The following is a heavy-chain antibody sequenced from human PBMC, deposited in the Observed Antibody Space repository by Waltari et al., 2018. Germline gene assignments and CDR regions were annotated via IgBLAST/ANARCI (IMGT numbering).Heavy chain of an antibody. CDR3: AREGHDYSNHPWFDP. CDR1: GGSISSGDYY. CDR2: IYYSGRT. D-gene: IGHD4-4*01. J-gene: IGHJ5*02. V-gene: IGHV4-30-4*08. Sequence: QVQLQESGPGLVKPSQTLSLTCTVSGGSISSGDYYWSWIRQPPGKGLEWIGYIYYSGRTYYNPSLKSRVTISVDTSKNQFSLKLSSVTAADTAVYYCAREGHDYSNHPWFDPWGQGTLVTVSS.